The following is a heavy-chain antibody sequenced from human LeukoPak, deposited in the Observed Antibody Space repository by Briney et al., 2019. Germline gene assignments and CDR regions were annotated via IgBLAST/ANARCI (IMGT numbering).Heavy chain of an antibody. J-gene: IGHJ4*02. V-gene: IGHV4-34*01. Sequence: SETLSLTCAVYGGSFSGYYWSWIRQPPGKGLEWIGEINHSGSTNYNPSLKSRVTISVDTSKSQFSLKLSSVTAADTAVYYCARSPPVLGPYFDYWGQGTLVTVSS. CDR3: ARSPPVLGPYFDY. CDR2: INHSGST. CDR1: GGSFSGYY. D-gene: IGHD3-16*01.